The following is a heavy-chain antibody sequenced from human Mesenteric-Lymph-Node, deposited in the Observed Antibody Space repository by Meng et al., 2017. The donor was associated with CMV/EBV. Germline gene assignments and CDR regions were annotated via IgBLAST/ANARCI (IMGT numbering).Heavy chain of an antibody. D-gene: IGHD5-18*01. CDR1: EFTLSSYT. CDR3: AREVQRGYTYGSGSHYYGMDV. CDR2: ISSASTYI. Sequence: GESLKISCAASEFTLSSYTMNWVRQAPGKGLEWVSSISSASTYIYYTDSVKGRFTISRDNAKNSLFLQMNSLGAEDTAVYFCAREVQRGYTYGSGSHYYGMDVWGQGTTVTVSS. J-gene: IGHJ6*02. V-gene: IGHV3-21*01.